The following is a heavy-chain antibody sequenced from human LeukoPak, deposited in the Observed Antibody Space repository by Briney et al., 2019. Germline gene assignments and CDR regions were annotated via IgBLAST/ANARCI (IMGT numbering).Heavy chain of an antibody. V-gene: IGHV3-11*01. CDR3: ARASSPTYYYDSSGSYNFQH. D-gene: IGHD3-22*01. CDR1: GFTFSDYY. J-gene: IGHJ1*01. CDR2: ISSSGSTI. Sequence: NPGGSLRLSCAASGFTFSDYYMSWIRQAPGKGLEWVSYISSSGSTIYYADSVKGRFTISRDNAKNSLYLQMNSLRAEDTAVYYCARASSPTYYYDSSGSYNFQHWGQGTLVTVSS.